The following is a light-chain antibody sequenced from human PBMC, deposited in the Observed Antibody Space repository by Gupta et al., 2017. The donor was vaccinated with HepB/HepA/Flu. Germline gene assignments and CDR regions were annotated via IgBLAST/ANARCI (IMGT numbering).Light chain of an antibody. CDR3: QSTDNKSPVL. CDR2: KDS. V-gene: IGLV3-25*03. Sequence: SSELTQPPSVSVSPGQPARIICSGDILSKRYAYWYKQKPGQAPLLVIYKDSERPSWIPERFSGSSSATTVTLIISGVQAEDEADYYCQSTDNKSPVLFGGGTKLTVL. CDR1: ILSKRY. J-gene: IGLJ2*01.